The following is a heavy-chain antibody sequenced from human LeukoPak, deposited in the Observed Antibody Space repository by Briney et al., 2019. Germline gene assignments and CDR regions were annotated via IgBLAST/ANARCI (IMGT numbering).Heavy chain of an antibody. CDR3: AKDDWGIAAAGTGDY. D-gene: IGHD6-13*01. V-gene: IGHV3-23*01. CDR2: ISGSGGST. CDR1: GFIFSSYA. J-gene: IGHJ4*02. Sequence: GGSLRLSCAASGFIFSSYAMSWVRQAPGKGLEWVSAISGSGGSTYYADSVKGRFTISRDNSKNTLYLQMNSLRAEDTAVYYCAKDDWGIAAAGTGDYWGQGTLVTVSS.